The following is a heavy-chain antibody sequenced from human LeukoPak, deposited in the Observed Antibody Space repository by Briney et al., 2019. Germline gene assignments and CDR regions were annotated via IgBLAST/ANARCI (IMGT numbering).Heavy chain of an antibody. Sequence: PGGSLRLSCAASGFTFSSYGMHWVRQAPGKGLEWVAVIWYDGSNKYYADSVKGRFTISRDNSKNTLYLQMNSLRAEDTAVYYCARDGDFWSGYPYYFDYWGQGTLVTVSS. V-gene: IGHV3-33*01. CDR2: IWYDGSNK. D-gene: IGHD3-3*01. CDR3: ARDGDFWSGYPYYFDY. J-gene: IGHJ4*02. CDR1: GFTFSSYG.